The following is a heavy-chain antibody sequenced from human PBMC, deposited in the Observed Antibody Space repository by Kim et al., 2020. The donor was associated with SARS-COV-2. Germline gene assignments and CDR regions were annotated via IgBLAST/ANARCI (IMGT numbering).Heavy chain of an antibody. Sequence: SVKVSCKASGFTFTSSAVQWVRQARGQRLEWLGWIVVGSGNTNYAQKFQERVTITRDMSTSTAYMELSSLRSEDTAVYYCAADPPPYDSSETTDYYYGMDVWGQGTPVTVSS. V-gene: IGHV1-58*01. D-gene: IGHD3-22*01. CDR2: IVVGSGNT. CDR1: GFTFTSSA. CDR3: AADPPPYDSSETTDYYYGMDV. J-gene: IGHJ6*02.